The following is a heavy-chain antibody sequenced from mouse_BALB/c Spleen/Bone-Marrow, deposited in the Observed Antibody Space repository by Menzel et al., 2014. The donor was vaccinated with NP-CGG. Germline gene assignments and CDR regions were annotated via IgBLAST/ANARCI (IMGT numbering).Heavy chain of an antibody. J-gene: IGHJ4*01. Sequence: QVQLQQSGAELVKPGASVKLSCKASGYTFTSYHMYWVKQRPGQGLEWFGEINPSNGGTNFNEKFKNKATLTVDKSSSTAYMQLSSLTSEGSAVYYCSRGRRDALDYWGQGTSVTVSS. CDR1: GYTFTSYH. CDR2: INPSNGGT. CDR3: SRGRRDALDY. V-gene: IGHV1S81*02.